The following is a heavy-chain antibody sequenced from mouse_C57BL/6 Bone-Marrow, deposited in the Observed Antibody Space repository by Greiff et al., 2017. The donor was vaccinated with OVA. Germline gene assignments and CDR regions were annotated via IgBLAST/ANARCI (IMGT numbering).Heavy chain of an antibody. V-gene: IGHV1-75*01. J-gene: IGHJ1*03. D-gene: IGHD1-1*01. CDR3: ASNLLLRYFDV. CDR1: GYTFTDYY. CDR2: IFPGGGST. Sequence: VQLKESGPELVKPGASVKISCKASGYTFTDYYINWVKQRPGQGLEWIGWIFPGGGSTYYNEKFKGKATLTVDKSSSTAYMLLSSLTSEDSAVYFCASNLLLRYFDVWGTGTTVTVSS.